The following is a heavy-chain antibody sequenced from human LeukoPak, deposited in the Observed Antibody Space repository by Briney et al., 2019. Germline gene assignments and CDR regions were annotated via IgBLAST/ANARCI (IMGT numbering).Heavy chain of an antibody. CDR3: ARDSPDYADAFDI. D-gene: IGHD4-17*01. V-gene: IGHV3-7*01. J-gene: IGHJ3*02. CDR1: GFTFSSYW. CDR2: IKQDGSEK. Sequence: GGSLRLSCAASGFTFSSYWMSWVRQAPGKGLEWVANIKQDGSEKYYVDSVKGRFTISRDNAKNSLHLQMNSLRAEDTAVYYCARDSPDYADAFDIWGQGTMVTVSS.